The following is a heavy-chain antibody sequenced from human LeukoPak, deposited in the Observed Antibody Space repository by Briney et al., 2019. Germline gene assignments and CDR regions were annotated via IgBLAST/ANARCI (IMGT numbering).Heavy chain of an antibody. Sequence: PGGSLRLSCAASGFTFSSYGMHWVRQAPGKGLEWVAVIWYDGSNKYYADSVKGRFTISRDNSKNTLYLQMNSLRAEDTAVYYCARDYVPRGAAAGTEEFDYWGQGTLVTVSS. CDR2: IWYDGSNK. CDR1: GFTFSSYG. D-gene: IGHD6-13*01. J-gene: IGHJ4*02. CDR3: ARDYVPRGAAAGTEEFDY. V-gene: IGHV3-33*08.